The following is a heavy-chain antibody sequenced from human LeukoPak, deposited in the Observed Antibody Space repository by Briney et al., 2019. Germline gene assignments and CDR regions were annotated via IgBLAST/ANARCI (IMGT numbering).Heavy chain of an antibody. CDR1: GFTFSSYS. Sequence: GGSLRLSCAASGFTFSSYSMNWVRQAPGKGLEWVSSISSSSSYIYYADSVKGRFTISRDNAKNSLYLQMNSLRAEDTAVYYCAREGDYYDSSGYYPYWGQGTLVTVSS. V-gene: IGHV3-21*01. CDR3: AREGDYYDSSGYYPY. CDR2: ISSSSSYI. J-gene: IGHJ4*02. D-gene: IGHD3-22*01.